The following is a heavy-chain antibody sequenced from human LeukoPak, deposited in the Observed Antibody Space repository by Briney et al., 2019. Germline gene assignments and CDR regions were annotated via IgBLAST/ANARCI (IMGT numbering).Heavy chain of an antibody. CDR3: ARGGWNYYYYMDV. CDR2: IYTSGST. J-gene: IGHJ6*03. V-gene: IGHV4-61*02. Sequence: SETLSLTCTVSGGSINSGSYYWSWIRQPAGKGLEWIGRIYTSGSTNYNPSLKSRVTISVDTSKNQFSLKLSSVTAADTAVYYCARGGWNYYYYMDVWGKGTTVTISS. D-gene: IGHD2-15*01. CDR1: GGSINSGSYY.